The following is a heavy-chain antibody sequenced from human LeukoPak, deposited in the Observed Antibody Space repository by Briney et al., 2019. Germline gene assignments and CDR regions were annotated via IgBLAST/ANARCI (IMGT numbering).Heavy chain of an antibody. CDR3: ARDVYIRMATTFYWYFDL. V-gene: IGHV4-34*01. J-gene: IGHJ2*01. CDR1: GGSFSGYY. Sequence: SETLSLTCAVYGGSFSGYYWSWIRQPPGKGLEWIGEINHSGSTNYNPSLKSRVTISVDRSKNQFSLKLSSVTAADTAVYYCARDVYIRMATTFYWYFDLWGRGTLVTVSS. CDR2: INHSGST. D-gene: IGHD5-24*01.